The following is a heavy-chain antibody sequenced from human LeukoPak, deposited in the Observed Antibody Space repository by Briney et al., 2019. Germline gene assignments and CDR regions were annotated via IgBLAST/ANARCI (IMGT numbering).Heavy chain of an antibody. CDR3: AKDLWFGETHLDY. CDR2: ISGSGGST. Sequence: GGSLRLSCAASGFILSDYYMDWVRQAPGKGLEWVSAISGSGGSTYYADSVKGRFTISRDNSKNTLYLQMNSLRAEDTAVYYCAKDLWFGETHLDYWGQGTLVTVSS. D-gene: IGHD3-10*01. J-gene: IGHJ4*02. CDR1: GFILSDYY. V-gene: IGHV3-23*01.